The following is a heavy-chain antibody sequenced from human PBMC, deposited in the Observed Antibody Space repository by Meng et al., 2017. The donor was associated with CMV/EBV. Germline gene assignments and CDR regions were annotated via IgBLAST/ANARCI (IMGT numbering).Heavy chain of an antibody. J-gene: IGHJ4*02. D-gene: IGHD5-24*01. Sequence: GESLKISCAASGFTFSSYAMSWVRQAPGKGLEWVSAISGSGGSTYYADSVKGRFTISRDNSKNTLYLQMNSLRAEDTAAYYCAKDRRWLLDYWGQGTLVTVSS. V-gene: IGHV3-23*01. CDR3: AKDRRWLLDY. CDR1: GFTFSSYA. CDR2: ISGSGGST.